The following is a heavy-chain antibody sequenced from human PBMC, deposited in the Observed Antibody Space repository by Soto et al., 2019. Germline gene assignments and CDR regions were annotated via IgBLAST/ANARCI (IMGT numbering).Heavy chain of an antibody. V-gene: IGHV1-46*01. J-gene: IGHJ6*02. CDR1: GYTFTSYY. D-gene: IGHD1-7*01. Sequence: ASVKVSCKASGYTFTSYYMHWVRQAPGQGLEWMGIINPSGGSTSYAQKFQGRVTMTRDTSTSTVYMELSSLRSEDTAVYYCARDPSKELPDYYYGMDVWGQGTTVTVSS. CDR3: ARDPSKELPDYYYGMDV. CDR2: INPSGGST.